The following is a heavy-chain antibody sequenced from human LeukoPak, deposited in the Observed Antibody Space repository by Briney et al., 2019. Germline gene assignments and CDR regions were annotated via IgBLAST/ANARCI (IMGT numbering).Heavy chain of an antibody. J-gene: IGHJ3*01. D-gene: IGHD1-26*01. CDR3: AYSGSYGEAFNF. CDR2: IYYSGTT. CDR1: AGAITRTSYF. V-gene: IGHV4-39*07. Sequence: SETLSLTCTVSAGAITRTSYFWGWIRQSPGKGLEWIGSIYYSGTTYYNPSLKSRVTISVDTSKKQFSLRLSSVTAADTAVYFCAYSGSYGEAFNFWGQGTVVTVSS.